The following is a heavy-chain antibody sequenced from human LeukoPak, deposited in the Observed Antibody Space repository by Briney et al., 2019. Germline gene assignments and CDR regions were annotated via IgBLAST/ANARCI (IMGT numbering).Heavy chain of an antibody. Sequence: GGSLRLSCAASGFTFSSYWIHWVRQAPGKGLVWVSHISSDGSSTSYADSVKGRFTISRDNAKNTLYLHMNSLRAEDTSVYYGAIALPPSISTPWKWGQGTPVTVSS. CDR2: ISSDGSST. CDR1: GFTFSSYW. V-gene: IGHV3-74*01. J-gene: IGHJ4*02. CDR3: AIALPPSISTPWK. D-gene: IGHD2-2*01.